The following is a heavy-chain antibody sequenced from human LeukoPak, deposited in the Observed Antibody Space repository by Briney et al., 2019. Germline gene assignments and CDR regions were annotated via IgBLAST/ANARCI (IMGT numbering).Heavy chain of an antibody. CDR3: ARVRSWYYFDY. Sequence: SETLSLTCAVYGGSFSGYYWSWIRQPPGKGLEWIGEINHSGSTNYNPSLKSRVTISVDTSKNQLSLKLSSVTAADTAVYYCARVRSWYYFDYWGQGTLVTVSS. J-gene: IGHJ4*02. D-gene: IGHD6-13*01. CDR1: GGSFSGYY. V-gene: IGHV4-34*01. CDR2: INHSGST.